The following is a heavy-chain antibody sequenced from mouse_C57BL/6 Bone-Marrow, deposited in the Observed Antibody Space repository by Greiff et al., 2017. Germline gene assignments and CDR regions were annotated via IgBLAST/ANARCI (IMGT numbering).Heavy chain of an antibody. CDR1: GYTFTSYW. CDR2: INPSNGGT. J-gene: IGHJ3*01. CDR3: ARDLRRGAWFAY. D-gene: IGHD2-12*01. V-gene: IGHV1-53*01. Sequence: QVQLQQPGTELVKPGASVKPSCKASGYTFTSYWMHWVKQRPGQGLEWIGNINPSNGGTNYNEKFKSKATLTVDKSSSTAYMQLSSLTSEDSAVYYCARDLRRGAWFAYWGQGTLVTVSA.